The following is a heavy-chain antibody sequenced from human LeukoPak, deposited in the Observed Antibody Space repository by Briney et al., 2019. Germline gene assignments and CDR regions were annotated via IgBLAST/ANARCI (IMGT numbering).Heavy chain of an antibody. V-gene: IGHV3-30*04. D-gene: IGHD2-15*01. CDR3: ARDCSGGSCYSGGTTRGQYYYYYYMDV. J-gene: IGHJ6*03. CDR2: ISYDGSNK. CDR1: GFTFSSYA. Sequence: GGSLRLSCAASGFTFSSYAMHWVRQAPGNGLEWVAVISYDGSNKYYADSVKGRFTISRDNSKNTLYLQTNSLRAEDTAVYYCARDCSGGSCYSGGTTRGQYYYYYYMDVWGKGATVTVSS.